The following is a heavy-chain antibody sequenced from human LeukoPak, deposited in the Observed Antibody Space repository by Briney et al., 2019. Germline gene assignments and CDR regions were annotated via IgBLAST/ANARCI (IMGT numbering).Heavy chain of an antibody. CDR2: INHSGST. CDR3: ARVSHYYDSSGYQRYYYYYGMDV. J-gene: IGHJ6*02. V-gene: IGHV4-34*01. D-gene: IGHD3-22*01. CDR1: GGSISNGDHY. Sequence: SETLSLTCTVSGGSISNGDHYWSWIRQPPGKGLEWIGEINHSGSTNYNPSLKSRVTISVDTSKNQFSLKLSSVTAADTAVYYCARVSHYYDSSGYQRYYYYYGMDVWGQGTTVTVSS.